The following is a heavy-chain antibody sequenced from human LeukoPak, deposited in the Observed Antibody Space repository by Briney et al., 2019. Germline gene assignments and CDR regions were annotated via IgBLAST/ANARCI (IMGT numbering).Heavy chain of an antibody. CDR3: ARVHLYCSSTSCYSGYYGMDV. Sequence: SETLSLTCTVSAGSISSYYWSWIRQPPGQGLEWVGYTYYSGSTNYNPSLKSRVTISVDTSKNQFSLKLSSVTAADSAVYYCARVHLYCSSTSCYSGYYGMDVWGKGTTVTVSS. CDR1: AGSISSYY. V-gene: IGHV4-59*01. CDR2: TYYSGST. J-gene: IGHJ6*04. D-gene: IGHD2-2*02.